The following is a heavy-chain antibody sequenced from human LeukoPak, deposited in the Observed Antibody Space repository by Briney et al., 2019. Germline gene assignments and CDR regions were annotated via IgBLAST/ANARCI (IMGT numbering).Heavy chain of an antibody. CDR1: GGSISSSFYF. J-gene: IGHJ6*03. CDR3: ARQKRFLEWLLLNYYMDV. Sequence: KTSETLSLTCTVSGGSISSSFYFWGWIRQPPGKGLEWIGSIYYSGSTYYNPSLKSRVTISVDTSKNQFSLKLSSVTAADTAVYYCARQKRFLEWLLLNYYMDVWGKGTTVTVSS. V-gene: IGHV4-39*01. CDR2: IYYSGST. D-gene: IGHD3-3*01.